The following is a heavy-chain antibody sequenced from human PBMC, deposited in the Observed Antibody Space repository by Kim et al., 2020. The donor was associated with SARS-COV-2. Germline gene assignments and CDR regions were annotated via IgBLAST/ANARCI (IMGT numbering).Heavy chain of an antibody. D-gene: IGHD2-8*01. CDR3: ARTTWIGVWGGGAFDI. Sequence: ASVKVSCKASGYTFTSYAMHWVRQAPGQRLEWMGWINAGNGNTKYSQKFQGRVTITRDTSASTAYMELSSLRSEDTAVYYCARTTWIGVWGGGAFDIWGQGTMVTVSS. V-gene: IGHV1-3*01. CDR1: GYTFTSYA. J-gene: IGHJ3*02. CDR2: INAGNGNT.